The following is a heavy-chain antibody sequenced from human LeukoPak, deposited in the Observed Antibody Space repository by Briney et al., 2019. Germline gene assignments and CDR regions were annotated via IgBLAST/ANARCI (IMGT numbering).Heavy chain of an antibody. CDR3: ATISGRDGYNYFDY. V-gene: IGHV4-39*01. J-gene: IGHJ4*02. CDR1: GCSSSSSSYY. Sequence: PSETLSLTCTVSGCSSSSSSYYWGWIRQPPGKGREWIGSIYYSGSTYYNPSLKSRLTISVDTSNNQFSLRLSSVTAADTAVYYCATISGRDGYNYFDYWGQGTLVTVSS. D-gene: IGHD5-24*01. CDR2: IYYSGST.